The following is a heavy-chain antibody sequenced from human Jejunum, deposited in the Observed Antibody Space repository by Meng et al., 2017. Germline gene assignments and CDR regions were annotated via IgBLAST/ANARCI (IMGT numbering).Heavy chain of an antibody. D-gene: IGHD3-10*01. CDR1: GGTFSNYA. Sequence: VHPVQSGDEVKKPGSSVKISCKTSGGTFSNYASNWVRQAPGQGLEWMGGIIAISGAANYAQKFRGRVTFSTDASTSTAYMDLTSLRSEDTAVYYCAYGSGSYLNNRFDPWGQGTLVTVSS. J-gene: IGHJ5*02. CDR3: AYGSGSYLNNRFDP. V-gene: IGHV1-69*05. CDR2: IIAISGAA.